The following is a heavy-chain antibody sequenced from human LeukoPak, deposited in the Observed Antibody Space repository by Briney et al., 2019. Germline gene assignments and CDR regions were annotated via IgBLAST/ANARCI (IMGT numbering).Heavy chain of an antibody. Sequence: ASVKVSCKVSGYTLTELSMHWVRQAPGKGLEWMGGFDPEDGETIYAQKFQGRVTMTEGTSTDTAYMELSSLRSEDTAVYYCATSPYYDILTGYPPLDYWGQGTLVTVSS. V-gene: IGHV1-24*01. CDR2: FDPEDGET. D-gene: IGHD3-9*01. CDR1: GYTLTELS. J-gene: IGHJ4*02. CDR3: ATSPYYDILTGYPPLDY.